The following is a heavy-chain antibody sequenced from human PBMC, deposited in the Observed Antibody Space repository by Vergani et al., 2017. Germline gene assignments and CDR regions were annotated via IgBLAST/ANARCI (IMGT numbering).Heavy chain of an antibody. V-gene: IGHV4-34*01. CDR2: INHSGSN. CDR3: ARGRTRALWSGYYPFDY. D-gene: IGHD3-3*01. Sequence: QVQLQQWGAGLLKPSETLSLTCAVYGGSFSGYYWSWIRQPPGKGLEWIGEINHSGSNNYNPSLKGRVTISVDTSKNQFSLKLSSVTAADTAVYYCARGRTRALWSGYYPFDYWGQGTLVTVSS. CDR1: GGSFSGYY. J-gene: IGHJ4*02.